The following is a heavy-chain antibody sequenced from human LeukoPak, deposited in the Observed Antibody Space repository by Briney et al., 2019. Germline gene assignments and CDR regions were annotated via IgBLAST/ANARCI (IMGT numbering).Heavy chain of an antibody. V-gene: IGHV3-23*01. Sequence: GGSLRLSCAASGFTFSNYAMSWVRQAPGKGLEWVSAISGSGGTTYYADSVKGRFTVSRDNSKNTLYLQVNSLRAADTAVYYCARDSTYYYFDYWGQGTLVTVSS. CDR3: ARDSTYYYFDY. CDR2: ISGSGGTT. J-gene: IGHJ4*02. CDR1: GFTFSNYA. D-gene: IGHD1-26*01.